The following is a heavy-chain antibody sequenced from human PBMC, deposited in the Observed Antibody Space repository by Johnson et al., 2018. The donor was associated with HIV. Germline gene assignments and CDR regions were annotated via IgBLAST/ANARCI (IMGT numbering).Heavy chain of an antibody. D-gene: IGHD1-26*01. Sequence: VQLVESGGGLVQPGRSLRLSCAASGFTFDDYAMHWVRQAPGKGLEWVSGISWNSGSIGYADSVKGRFTISRDNSKNTLYQQMNSLRAEDTAVYYCARDGGSTRGDAFDIWGQGTMVTVSS. CDR2: ISWNSGSI. V-gene: IGHV3-9*01. CDR1: GFTFDDYA. J-gene: IGHJ3*02. CDR3: ARDGGSTRGDAFDI.